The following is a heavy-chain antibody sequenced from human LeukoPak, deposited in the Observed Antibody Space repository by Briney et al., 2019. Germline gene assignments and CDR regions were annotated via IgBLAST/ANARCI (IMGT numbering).Heavy chain of an antibody. J-gene: IGHJ4*02. V-gene: IGHV3-66*01. CDR2: IYSGVST. CDR3: ASGETTAFDY. Sequence: GSLRLSCAGSGFTFSSNYMNWVRQPPGKGLEWVSVIYSGVSTDYADSVKGRFTISRDNSKNTLYLQMNSLRAEDTAVYYCASGETTAFDYWGQGTLVTVSS. CDR1: GFTFSSNY. D-gene: IGHD4-11*01.